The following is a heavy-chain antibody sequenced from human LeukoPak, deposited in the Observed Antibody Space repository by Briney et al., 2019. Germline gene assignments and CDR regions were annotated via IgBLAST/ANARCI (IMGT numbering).Heavy chain of an antibody. Sequence: PSETLSLTCTVSRGFITSHSWGWVRQPPGKGLEWIGHIHYSGTTSYNPSLKSRVTITSDTSNDQFSLKLSSVTAADTAMYYCARWGVPSFDFWRRGTLVTVSS. D-gene: IGHD3-16*01. CDR3: ARWGVPSFDF. J-gene: IGHJ4*02. CDR1: RGFITSHS. CDR2: IHYSGTT. V-gene: IGHV4-59*11.